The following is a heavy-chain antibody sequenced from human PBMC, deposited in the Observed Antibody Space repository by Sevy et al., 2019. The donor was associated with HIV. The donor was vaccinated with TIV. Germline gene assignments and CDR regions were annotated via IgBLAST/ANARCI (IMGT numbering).Heavy chain of an antibody. CDR2: LKSDVYGGTV. CDR1: GFTFGDYC. V-gene: IGHV3-49*04. CDR3: TRWKAAQSIFDY. J-gene: IGHJ4*02. D-gene: IGHD6-13*01. Sequence: GGSLRLSCTASGFTFGDYCMSWVRQAPGKGLEWVAFLKSDVYGGTVDHAAPVRGRFLISSDDSKTIADLQMNDLKTEDTGVYYCTRWKAAQSIFDYWGQGALVTVSS.